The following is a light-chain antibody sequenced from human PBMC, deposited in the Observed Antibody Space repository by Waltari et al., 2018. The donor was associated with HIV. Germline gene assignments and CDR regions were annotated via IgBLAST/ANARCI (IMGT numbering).Light chain of an antibody. V-gene: IGLV6-57*04. J-gene: IGLJ3*02. CDR3: QSYDTTNQLGV. CDR1: SGSFASDC. CDR2: EDN. Sequence: NFILTQPPSVSESPGTTVTLSCPRSSGSFASDCVQWSQQRPGSAPTTVIYEDNQRPSGVPDRFSGSIYSSSNAASLTIAGLKTEDEADYYCQSYDTTNQLGVFGGGTKLTVL.